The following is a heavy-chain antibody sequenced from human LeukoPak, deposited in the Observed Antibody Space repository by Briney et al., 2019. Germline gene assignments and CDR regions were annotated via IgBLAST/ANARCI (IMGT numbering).Heavy chain of an antibody. CDR1: GGSINSYY. V-gene: IGHV4-59*12. Sequence: SETLSLTCTVSGGSINSYYWSWIRQPPGKGLEWIGYIYYSGSTNYNPSLKSRVTISVDTSKNQFSLKLSSVTAADTAVYYCARGLGSSYGVDIWGQGTMVTVSS. J-gene: IGHJ3*02. D-gene: IGHD5-18*01. CDR3: ARGLGSSYGVDI. CDR2: IYYSGST.